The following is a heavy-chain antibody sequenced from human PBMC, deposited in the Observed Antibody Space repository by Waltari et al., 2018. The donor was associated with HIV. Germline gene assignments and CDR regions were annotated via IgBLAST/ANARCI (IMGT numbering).Heavy chain of an antibody. V-gene: IGHV1-8*01. D-gene: IGHD3-10*01. CDR2: MNPNSGNT. J-gene: IGHJ6*02. Sequence: QVQLVQSGAEVKKPGASVKVSCKASGYTFTSYDINWVRQATGQGLEWMGWMNPNSGNTGYAQKFQGRVTMTRNTSISTAYMELSSLRSEDTAVYYCARAPASLLWFGDNYGMDVWGQGTTVTVSS. CDR1: GYTFTSYD. CDR3: ARAPASLLWFGDNYGMDV.